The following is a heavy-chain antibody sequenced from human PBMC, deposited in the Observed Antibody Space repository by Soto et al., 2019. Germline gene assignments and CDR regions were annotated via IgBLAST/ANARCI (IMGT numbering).Heavy chain of an antibody. V-gene: IGHV1-8*01. D-gene: IGHD6-19*01. J-gene: IGHJ4*02. CDR3: ATSGGGWYLY. CDR1: GYTFSSYD. CDR2: LNPNSGDT. Sequence: QVQLVQSGAEVKKPGASVKVSCKASGYTFSSYDINWVRQATGQGLEWMGWLNPNSGDTGYAQKFQGRVTLTRNTSINTAYIALRSLTSDDTAVYYCATSGGGWYLYWGQGTLVTVSS.